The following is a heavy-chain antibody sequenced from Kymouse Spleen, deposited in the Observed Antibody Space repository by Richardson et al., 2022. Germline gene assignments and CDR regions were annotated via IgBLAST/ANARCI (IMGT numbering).Heavy chain of an antibody. V-gene: IGHV4-39*01. D-gene: IGHD6-13*01. J-gene: IGHJ2*01. CDR3: ARQEGSSWSLGGYFDL. CDR1: GGSISSSSYY. CDR2: IYYSGST. Sequence: QLQLQESGPGLVKPSETLSLTCTVSGGSISSSSYYWGWIRQPPGKGLEWIGSIYYSGSTYYNPSLKSRVTISVDTSKNQFSLKLSSVTAADTAVYYCARQEGSSWSLGGYFDLWGRGTLVTVSS.